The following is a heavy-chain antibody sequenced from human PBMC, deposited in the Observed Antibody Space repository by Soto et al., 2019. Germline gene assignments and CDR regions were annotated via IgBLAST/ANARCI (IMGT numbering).Heavy chain of an antibody. Sequence: GGSLRLSCAASGLTFSGSAMHWVRQASGKGLEWVGRIRSKANSYATAYAASVKGRFTISRDDSKNTAYLQMNSLKTEDTAVYYCTRLSGSGTYYYYGMDVWGQGTTVTVSS. J-gene: IGHJ6*02. CDR2: IRSKANSYAT. D-gene: IGHD3-10*01. V-gene: IGHV3-73*01. CDR1: GLTFSGSA. CDR3: TRLSGSGTYYYYGMDV.